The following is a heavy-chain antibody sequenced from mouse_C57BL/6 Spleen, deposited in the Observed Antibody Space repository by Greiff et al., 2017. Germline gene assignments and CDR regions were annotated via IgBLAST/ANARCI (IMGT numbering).Heavy chain of an antibody. CDR1: GYSITSGYY. CDR2: ISYDGSN. V-gene: IGHV3-6*01. Sequence: EVQVVESGPGLVKPSQSLSLTCSVTGYSITSGYYWNWIRQFPGNKLEWMGYISYDGSNNYNPSLKNRISITRDTSKNQFFLKLNSVTTEDTATYYCASLYSNYDYWGQGTTLTVAS. J-gene: IGHJ2*01. CDR3: ASLYSNYDY. D-gene: IGHD2-5*01.